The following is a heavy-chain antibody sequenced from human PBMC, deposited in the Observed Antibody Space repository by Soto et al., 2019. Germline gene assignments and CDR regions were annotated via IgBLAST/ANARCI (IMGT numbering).Heavy chain of an antibody. D-gene: IGHD2-8*01. CDR1: GYTFTSYA. CDR2: INAGNGNT. Sequence: ASVKVSCKASGYTFTSYAMHWVRQAPGQRLEWMGWINAGNGNTKYSQKFQGRVTITRDTSASTAYMELSSLRSEDTAVYYCARDSRLYCTNGVCPLPYWGQGTLVTGSS. CDR3: ARDSRLYCTNGVCPLPY. J-gene: IGHJ4*02. V-gene: IGHV1-3*01.